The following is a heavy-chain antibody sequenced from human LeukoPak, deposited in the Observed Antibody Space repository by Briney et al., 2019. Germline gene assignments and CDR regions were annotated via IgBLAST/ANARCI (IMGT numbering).Heavy chain of an antibody. D-gene: IGHD3-22*01. V-gene: IGHV3-23*01. CDR2: ISGSGDNT. CDR1: GFTFSSYA. CDR3: AKGSYYDSSGFFYFDY. Sequence: GGSLRLSCAASGFTFSSYAMSWVRQAPGKGLEWVSGISGSGDNTYYADSVKGRFTISRDNSKNTLYVQVNSLGTEDTAAYYCAKGSYYDSSGFFYFDYWGQGTLVTVSS. J-gene: IGHJ4*02.